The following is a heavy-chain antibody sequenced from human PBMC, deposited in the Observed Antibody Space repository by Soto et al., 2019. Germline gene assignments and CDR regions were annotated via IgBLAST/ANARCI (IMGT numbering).Heavy chain of an antibody. J-gene: IGHJ5*02. Sequence: GGSLRLSCAASGFTFSNYFMHWVRQVPGEGLVWVSRMSGDVKTISYADSVKGRFTISRDNAKNTLYLQMNSLRVEDTAVYYCARNYVPGIAGFDPWGQGTLVPVSS. CDR1: GFTFSNYF. CDR2: MSGDVKTI. V-gene: IGHV3-74*01. CDR3: ARNYVPGIAGFDP. D-gene: IGHD3-10*02.